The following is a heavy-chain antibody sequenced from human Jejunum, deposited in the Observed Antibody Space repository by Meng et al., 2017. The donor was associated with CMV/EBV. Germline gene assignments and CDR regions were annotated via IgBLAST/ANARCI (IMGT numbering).Heavy chain of an antibody. J-gene: IGHJ4*02. CDR1: GFTLRSAW. Sequence: EVQLXXXXXGXVKXGXGLRLSYATSGFTLRSAWMSWVRQAPGKGLEWIGRVTDKGTTDYAAPVKGRFTISRDDWQDTLYLQINSLEIEDTAMYYCLYSGNEWYSGFWGRGTLVTVSS. CDR3: LYSGNEWYSGF. CDR2: VTDKGTT. V-gene: IGHV3-15*01. D-gene: IGHD5-12*01.